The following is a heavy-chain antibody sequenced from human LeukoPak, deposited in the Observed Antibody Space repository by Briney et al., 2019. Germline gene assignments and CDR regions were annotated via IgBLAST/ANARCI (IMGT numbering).Heavy chain of an antibody. CDR2: IYPGDSDT. V-gene: IGHV5-51*01. CDR3: ARSGYCSRTSCYYAFDI. J-gene: IGHJ3*02. CDR1: GYSFTNYW. D-gene: IGHD2-2*01. Sequence: GASLKISCKGSGYSFTNYWIGWVRQMPGKGLEWMGIIYPGDSDTRYSPSFQGQVTISADKSISTAYLQWSSLKASDTAMYYCARSGYCSRTSCYYAFDIWGQGTMVTVSS.